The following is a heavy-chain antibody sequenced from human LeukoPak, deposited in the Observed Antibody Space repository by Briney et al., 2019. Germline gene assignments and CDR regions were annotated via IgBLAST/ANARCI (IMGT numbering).Heavy chain of an antibody. D-gene: IGHD3-22*01. CDR3: ARDADMIVAPGAFDI. CDR2: INPNSGGT. Sequence: ASVKVSCKASGYTFTGYYMHWVRQAPGQGLEWMGWINPNSGGTNYAQKFQGRVTMTRDTSISTAYMELSRLRSDDTAVYYCARDADMIVAPGAFDIWGQGTMVTVSS. V-gene: IGHV1-2*02. CDR1: GYTFTGYY. J-gene: IGHJ3*02.